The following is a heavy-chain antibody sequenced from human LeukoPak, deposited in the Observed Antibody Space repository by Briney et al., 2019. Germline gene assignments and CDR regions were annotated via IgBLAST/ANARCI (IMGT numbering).Heavy chain of an antibody. J-gene: IGHJ1*01. D-gene: IGHD3-22*01. V-gene: IGHV4-39*01. CDR2: IYYSGST. Sequence: SETLSLTCTVSGGSISSSTYYWGWIRQPPGKGLEWIGSIYYSGSTYYNPSLKSRVTISVDTSKNQFSLKLSSVTAADTAVYYCARLVGDYDRSGYYSEYFKHWGQGTLVTVSS. CDR1: GGSISSSTYY. CDR3: ARLVGDYDRSGYYSEYFKH.